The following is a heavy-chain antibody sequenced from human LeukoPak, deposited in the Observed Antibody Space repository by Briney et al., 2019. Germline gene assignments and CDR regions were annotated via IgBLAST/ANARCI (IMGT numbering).Heavy chain of an antibody. V-gene: IGHV4-39*07. Sequence: PSETLSLTCTVSGGSISSSSYYWGWIRQPPGKGLEWIGSIYYSGSTNYNPSLKSRVTISVDRSKNQFSLKLSSVTAADTAVYYCARDPVAAAALDYWGQGTLVTVSS. CDR1: GGSISSSSYY. CDR3: ARDPVAAAALDY. D-gene: IGHD6-13*01. CDR2: IYYSGST. J-gene: IGHJ4*02.